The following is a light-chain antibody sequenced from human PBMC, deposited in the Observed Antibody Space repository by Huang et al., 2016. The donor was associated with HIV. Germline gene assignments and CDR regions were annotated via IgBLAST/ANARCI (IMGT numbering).Light chain of an antibody. CDR3: QQRSNWPPEFT. V-gene: IGKV3-11*01. CDR1: QRVSSY. Sequence: EIVLTQSPATLSLSPGERATLPCRASQRVSSYLAWYQPKPGQAPRLLIYDASNRATVIPARFSGSGSGTDFTLTISSLEPEDFAVYYCQQRSNWPPEFTFGPGTKVDIK. J-gene: IGKJ3*01. CDR2: DAS.